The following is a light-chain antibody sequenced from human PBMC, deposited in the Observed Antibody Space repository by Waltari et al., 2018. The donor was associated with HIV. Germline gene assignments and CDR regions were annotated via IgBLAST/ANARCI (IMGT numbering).Light chain of an antibody. V-gene: IGLV2-14*01. CDR1: NCAIGVYNF. CDR2: EVI. J-gene: IGLJ3*02. Sequence: QSALTQPASVSGSPGQWITISCTGTNCAIGVYNFCSWYQQHPGKAPKLIILEVINRPAGVSDRFSGSKSGNTASLTISGLQAEDEADYYCSSYRNSRTWVFGGGTKLTVL. CDR3: SSYRNSRTWV.